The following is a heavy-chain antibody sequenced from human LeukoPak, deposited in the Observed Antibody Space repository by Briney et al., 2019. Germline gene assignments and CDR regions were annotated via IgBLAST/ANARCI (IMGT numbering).Heavy chain of an antibody. CDR2: NSGGSI. J-gene: IGHJ4*02. D-gene: IGHD6-13*01. Sequence: GGSLRLSCAASGFTFSSYGMHWVRQAPGKGLEWVSSNSGGSIGYADSVKGRFTISRDNAKNSLYLQMNSLRAEDTALYYCAKATTALNRFSRRQQLVPGWDHGVFDYWGQGTLVTVSS. V-gene: IGHV3-9*01. CDR1: GFTFSSYG. CDR3: AKATTALNRFSRRQQLVPGWDHGVFDY.